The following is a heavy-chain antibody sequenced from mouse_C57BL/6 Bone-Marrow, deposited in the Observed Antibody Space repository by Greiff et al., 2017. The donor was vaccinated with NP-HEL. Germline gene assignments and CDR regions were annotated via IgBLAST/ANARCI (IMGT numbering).Heavy chain of an antibody. V-gene: IGHV1-72*01. CDR2: IDPNSGGT. CDR3: ARVGFITTAQGAMDY. D-gene: IGHD1-1*01. Sequence: QVQLQQSGAELVKPGASVKLSCKASGYTFTSYWMHWVKQRPGRGLEWIGRIDPNSGGTKYNEKFKSKATLTVDKPSSTAYMQLSSLTSEDSAVYYGARVGFITTAQGAMDYWGQGTSVTVSS. CDR1: GYTFTSYW. J-gene: IGHJ4*01.